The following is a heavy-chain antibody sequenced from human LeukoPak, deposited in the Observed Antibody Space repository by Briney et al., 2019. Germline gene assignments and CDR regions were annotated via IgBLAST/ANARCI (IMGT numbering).Heavy chain of an antibody. CDR2: INPSGGST. V-gene: IGHV1-46*01. J-gene: IGHJ5*02. Sequence: ASVKVSCKASGYTFTSYYMHWVRQAPGQGLEWMGIINPSGGSTSYAQKFQGRVIMTRDMSTSTVYMELSSLRSEDTAVYYCARVSFAHYDSSGYYWFDPWGQGTLVTVSS. CDR3: ARVSFAHYDSSGYYWFDP. D-gene: IGHD3-22*01. CDR1: GYTFTSYY.